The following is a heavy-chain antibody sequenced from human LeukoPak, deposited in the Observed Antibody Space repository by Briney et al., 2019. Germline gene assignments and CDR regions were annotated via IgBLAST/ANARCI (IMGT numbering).Heavy chain of an antibody. D-gene: IGHD3/OR15-3a*01. CDR1: GGTFSSYA. CDR3: ARDRGLVIAYYFDY. CDR2: IIPIFGTA. V-gene: IGHV1-69*06. J-gene: IGHJ4*02. Sequence: SVKVSCKASGGTFSSYAISWVRQAPGQGLEWMGGIIPIFGTANYAQKFQGRVTITADKSTSTAYMELSSLRSEDTAVYYCARDRGLVIAYYFDYWAREPWSPSPQ.